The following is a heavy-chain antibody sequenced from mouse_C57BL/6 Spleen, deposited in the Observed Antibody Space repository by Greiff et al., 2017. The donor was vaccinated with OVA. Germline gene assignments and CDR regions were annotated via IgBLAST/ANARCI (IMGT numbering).Heavy chain of an antibody. D-gene: IGHD2-3*01. J-gene: IGHJ2*01. CDR1: GFTFSSYG. CDR2: ISSGGSYT. Sequence: VQLKESGGDLVKPGGSLKLSCAASGFTFSSYGMSWVRQTPDKRLEWVATISSGGSYTYYPDSVKGRFTISRDNAKNTLYLQMSSLKSEDTAMYYCARLDGYYWGQGTTLTVSS. CDR3: ARLDGYY. V-gene: IGHV5-6*01.